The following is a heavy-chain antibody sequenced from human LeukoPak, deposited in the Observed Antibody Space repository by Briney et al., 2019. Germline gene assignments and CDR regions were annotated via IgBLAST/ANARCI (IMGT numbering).Heavy chain of an antibody. D-gene: IGHD3-10*01. CDR2: IYYSGST. V-gene: IGHV4-59*08. Sequence: SGTLSLTCTVSGGSISSHYWSWIRLPPGKGLEWIGSIYYSGSTNYNPSLKSRVTISLDTSKNQFSLKLSSVTAADTAVYYCARRDYGSGSYPFDYWGQGILVTVSS. CDR1: GGSISSHY. CDR3: ARRDYGSGSYPFDY. J-gene: IGHJ4*02.